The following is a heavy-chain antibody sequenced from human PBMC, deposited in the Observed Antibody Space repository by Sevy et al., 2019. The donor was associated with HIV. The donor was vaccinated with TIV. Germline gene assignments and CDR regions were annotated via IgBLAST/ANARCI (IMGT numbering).Heavy chain of an antibody. D-gene: IGHD6-19*01. Sequence: GGSLRLSCAASGFTFSDHYMDWVRQAPGKGLEWVGRIRNKANSHTTEYAASVKGRFTTSSDDSKNSLYLQMNSLKTEDTAVYYCARVTAVADLYFDYWDQGTLVTVSS. CDR3: ARVTAVADLYFDY. CDR1: GFTFSDHY. J-gene: IGHJ4*02. V-gene: IGHV3-72*01. CDR2: IRNKANSHTT.